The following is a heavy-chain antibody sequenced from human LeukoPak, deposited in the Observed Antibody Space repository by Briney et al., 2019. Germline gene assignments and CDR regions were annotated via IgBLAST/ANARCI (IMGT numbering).Heavy chain of an antibody. CDR1: GGSISSYY. J-gene: IGHJ4*02. CDR2: INHSGST. V-gene: IGHV4-34*01. CDR3: ARDGGNFDIDY. Sequence: SETLSLTCTVSGGSISSYYWSWIRQPPGKGLEWIGEINHSGSTNYIPSLKSRLTISLDTSKSQFSLKLSSVTAADTAVYYCARDGGNFDIDYWGQGTLVTVSP. D-gene: IGHD4-23*01.